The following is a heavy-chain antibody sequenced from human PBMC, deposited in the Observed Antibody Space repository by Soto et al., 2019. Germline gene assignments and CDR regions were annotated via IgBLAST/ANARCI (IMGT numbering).Heavy chain of an antibody. CDR2: IDPSDSYT. J-gene: IGHJ6*02. CDR1: GYTFTTYW. Sequence: HGESLKISCKGSGYTFTTYWINWVRQMPGKGLEWMGRIDPSDSYTKYSPSFQGHVIMSADKSISTAYLHWSSLKASDTAIYYCARSFDSSSTYGMDVWGQGTTVTVSS. CDR3: ARSFDSSSTYGMDV. V-gene: IGHV5-10-1*01. D-gene: IGHD6-13*01.